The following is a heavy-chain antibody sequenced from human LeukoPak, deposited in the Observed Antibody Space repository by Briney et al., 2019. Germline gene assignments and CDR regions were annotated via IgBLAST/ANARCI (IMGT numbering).Heavy chain of an antibody. CDR2: IYTSGST. V-gene: IGHV4-61*02. Sequence: SETLSLSCTVSGGSISSGSYYWSWIRQPAGKGLEWIGRIYTSGSTNYNPSLKRRVTISVDTSKNQFSLKLTSVTAADTAVYYCARNYPPELFVYWGQGILVTVSS. CDR1: GGSISSGSYY. J-gene: IGHJ4*02. CDR3: ARNYPPELFVY. D-gene: IGHD1-26*01.